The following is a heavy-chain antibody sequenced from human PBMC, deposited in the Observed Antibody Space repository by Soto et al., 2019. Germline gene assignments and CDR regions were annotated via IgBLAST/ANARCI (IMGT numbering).Heavy chain of an antibody. CDR1: GFPFGSYA. Sequence: GGSLRLSCAASGFPFGSYAMDWVRQAPGKGPEWVSSVSGSSSTTYYADSVKGRFTITRDNSKNTMYLQMNSLRAEDTAVYYCARASYFVFEYWGQGALVTVSS. V-gene: IGHV3-23*01. CDR2: VSGSSSTT. D-gene: IGHD1-26*01. CDR3: ARASYFVFEY. J-gene: IGHJ4*02.